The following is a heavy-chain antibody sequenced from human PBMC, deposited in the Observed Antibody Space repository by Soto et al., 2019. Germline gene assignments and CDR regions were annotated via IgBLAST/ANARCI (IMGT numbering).Heavy chain of an antibody. CDR3: TRVSANYHFDY. CDR1: GFSCNDHY. Sequence: PGGSLRLSWAASGFSCNDHYMDWVRQAPGKGLEWVGRTRNRANRYTTEYAASVKGRFIISRDESKNSISLQMDSLKTEDTAVYYCTRVSANYHFDYWGQGTLVTVSS. CDR2: TRNRANRYTT. V-gene: IGHV3-72*01. D-gene: IGHD4-4*01. J-gene: IGHJ4*02.